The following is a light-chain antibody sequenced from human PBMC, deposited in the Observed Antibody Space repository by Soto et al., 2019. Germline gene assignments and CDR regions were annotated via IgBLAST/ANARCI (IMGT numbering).Light chain of an antibody. CDR1: QSVSSSY. CDR3: QQYGSSPRT. Sequence: EIVLTQSPATLSLSPGERATLSCRASQSVSSSYLAWYQQKPGQAPRLLIYGASSRATGIPDRFSGSGSRTDFTLTIRRLEPEDFAVYYCQQYGSSPRTFGQGTKVDI. V-gene: IGKV3-20*01. J-gene: IGKJ1*01. CDR2: GAS.